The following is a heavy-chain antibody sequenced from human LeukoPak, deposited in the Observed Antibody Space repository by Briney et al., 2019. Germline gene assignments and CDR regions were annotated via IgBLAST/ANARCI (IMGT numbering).Heavy chain of an antibody. J-gene: IGHJ3*02. CDR2: MNPNSGNT. Sequence: GASVKVSCKASGYTFTSYDINWVRQATGQGLEWMGWMNPNSGNTGYAQKFQGRVTITRNTSISTAYMELSSLRSEDTAVYYCAILCCRIAARPMAIIDAFDIWGQGTMVTVSS. V-gene: IGHV1-8*03. D-gene: IGHD6-6*01. CDR3: AILCCRIAARPMAIIDAFDI. CDR1: GYTFTSYD.